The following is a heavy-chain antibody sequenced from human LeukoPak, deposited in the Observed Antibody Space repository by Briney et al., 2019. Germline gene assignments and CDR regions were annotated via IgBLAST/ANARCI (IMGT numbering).Heavy chain of an antibody. Sequence: GESLKISCKGSGYSFTNYWIGWVRQMPGKGLEWMGVIYPDDSDTRYSPSFQGQVTISADKSISTAYLQWSGLRASDTAMYYCARHGVGANEAFDIWGQGTMVTVSS. D-gene: IGHD1-26*01. CDR1: GYSFTNYW. V-gene: IGHV5-51*01. CDR3: ARHGVGANEAFDI. CDR2: IYPDDSDT. J-gene: IGHJ3*02.